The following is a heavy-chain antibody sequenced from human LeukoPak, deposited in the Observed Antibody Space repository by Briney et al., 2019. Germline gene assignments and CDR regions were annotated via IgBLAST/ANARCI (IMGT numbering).Heavy chain of an antibody. J-gene: IGHJ5*01. Sequence: SETLSLTCAVYGGSFRGFYWSWLRQAPGRRLEWIGYIFFSGTPTYNPSLKNRVSISVDTSENQFSLNLTSVAAADSAVYYCARDSGNRYCHDDGCSPIYFDFWGQGNLVSVSS. V-gene: IGHV4-59*01. CDR3: ARDSGNRYCHDDGCSPIYFDF. CDR2: IFFSGTP. CDR1: GGSFRGFY. D-gene: IGHD2-15*01.